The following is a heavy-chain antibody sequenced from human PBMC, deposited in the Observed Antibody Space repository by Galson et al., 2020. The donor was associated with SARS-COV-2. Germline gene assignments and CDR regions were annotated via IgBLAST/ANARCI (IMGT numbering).Heavy chain of an antibody. CDR2: ISNDGSKK. V-gene: IGHV3-30*18. CDR3: AKGHGGDYGNWFDP. D-gene: IGHD4-17*01. Sequence: GGSLRLPCAASGFIFSRYGMHWVRQAPGKGLEWVAVISNDGSKKFYVDPVRGRFTISRDNSKNTLYLQMDSLRVEDTAGYHGAKGHGGDYGNWFDPWGQGTLVTGSS. CDR1: GFIFSRYG. J-gene: IGHJ5*02.